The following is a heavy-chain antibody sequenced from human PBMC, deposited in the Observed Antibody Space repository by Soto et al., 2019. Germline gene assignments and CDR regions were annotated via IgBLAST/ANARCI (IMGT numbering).Heavy chain of an antibody. CDR2: IYHTGST. J-gene: IGHJ4*02. CDR1: GDSISDFY. D-gene: IGHD2-2*01. CDR3: ARLVVVAPVANV. Sequence: SETLSLTCTVSGDSISDFYWTWIRQSPGKGLEWIGYIYHTGSTKYNPSLESRVTFSIDTSKSQFSLRLTSVTAADTAVYFCARLVVVAPVANVWGQGTLVTVSS. V-gene: IGHV4-59*01.